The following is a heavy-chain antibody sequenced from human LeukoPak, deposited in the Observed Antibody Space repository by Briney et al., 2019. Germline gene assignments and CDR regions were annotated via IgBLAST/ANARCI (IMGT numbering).Heavy chain of an antibody. CDR2: ISSSGSTI. Sequence: GGSLRLSCAASGFTFSDYYMSWIRQAPGKGLEWVSYISSSGSTIYYADSVKGRFTISRDNAKNSLYLQMNSLRAEDTAVYYCASADYYDSSGYYFEKYFQHWGQGTLVTVSS. CDR3: ASADYYDSSGYYFEKYFQH. J-gene: IGHJ1*01. D-gene: IGHD3-22*01. CDR1: GFTFSDYY. V-gene: IGHV3-11*01.